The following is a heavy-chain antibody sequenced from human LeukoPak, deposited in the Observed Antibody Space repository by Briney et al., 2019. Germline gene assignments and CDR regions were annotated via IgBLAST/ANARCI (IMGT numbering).Heavy chain of an antibody. J-gene: IGHJ4*02. Sequence: GGSLRLSCAASGFTFSSYEMNWVRQVPGKGLEWVSLIYSSGSTYYADSVKGRFTISRDHSKNTLYLQMSSLTAEDTAVYYCARTSLSGDGYKVGYFDSWGQGTLVTVSS. D-gene: IGHD5-24*01. V-gene: IGHV3-53*01. CDR3: ARTSLSGDGYKVGYFDS. CDR2: IYSSGST. CDR1: GFTFSSYE.